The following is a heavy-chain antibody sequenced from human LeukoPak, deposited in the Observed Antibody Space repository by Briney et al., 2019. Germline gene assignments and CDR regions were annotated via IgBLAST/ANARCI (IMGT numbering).Heavy chain of an antibody. D-gene: IGHD5-12*01. CDR1: GFTFSTNW. Sequence: PGGSLRLSCAASGFTFSTNWMHWVRQAPGKGLVWVSGIKGDGTSTTYEDSVKGRFTISRDNAMNTLYLQMNSLRAEDTAVYYCASDQEREYSGYDPFDRWGQGTLVTVSA. J-gene: IGHJ5*02. V-gene: IGHV3-74*01. CDR3: ASDQEREYSGYDPFDR. CDR2: IKGDGTST.